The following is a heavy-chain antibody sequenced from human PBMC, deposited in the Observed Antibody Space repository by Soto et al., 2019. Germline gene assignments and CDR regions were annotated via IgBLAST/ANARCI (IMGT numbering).Heavy chain of an antibody. V-gene: IGHV3-7*01. CDR1: GFTLRSYW. J-gene: IGHJ4*01. CDR3: ERDSGYGSGSSVSHYLDC. D-gene: IGHD3-10*01. Sequence: EEQLVASGGGLVQPGGSLRLSCAASGFTLRSYWMSWVRQAPGKGLEWLATIKTDASEKKYVDSVKGRFTVSRDNAKNSLYLQMDSLRAEDTAVYYCERDSGYGSGSSVSHYLDCWGRGTLVTVSS. CDR2: IKTDASEK.